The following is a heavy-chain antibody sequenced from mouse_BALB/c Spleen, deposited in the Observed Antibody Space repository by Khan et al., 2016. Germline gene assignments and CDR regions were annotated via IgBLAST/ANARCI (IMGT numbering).Heavy chain of an antibody. D-gene: IGHD2-1*01. V-gene: IGHV3-8*02. CDR1: GDSITRGY. CDR3: ASMVTTYYLDN. J-gene: IGHJ2*01. CDR2: LSYSGSN. Sequence: EVQLLVSGPSLVKPSQTLSLTCSVTGDSITRGYWNWFRKFPGNKLEYMGYLSYSGSNCYNPAVKSRISITRETAKNQYYLQLNTVTTEDTATYYCASMVTTYYLDNWGEGTTVTVSS.